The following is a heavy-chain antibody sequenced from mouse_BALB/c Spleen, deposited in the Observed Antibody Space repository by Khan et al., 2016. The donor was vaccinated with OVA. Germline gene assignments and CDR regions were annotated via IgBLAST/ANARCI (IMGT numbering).Heavy chain of an antibody. Sequence: QVQLKQSGAELVRPGVSVKISCKASGYTFTDYAMHWVKQRHAKSLEWIGVISTNYGDADYNQKFQGKASMTVDRSSSTAYMELARLTSEDSAIYYGVRGVKFAYWGQGTLVTVSA. CDR1: GYTFTDYA. CDR3: VRGVKFAY. V-gene: IGHV1S137*01. CDR2: ISTNYGDA. J-gene: IGHJ3*01.